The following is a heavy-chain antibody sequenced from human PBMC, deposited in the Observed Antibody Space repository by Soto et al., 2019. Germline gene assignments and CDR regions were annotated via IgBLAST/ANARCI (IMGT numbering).Heavy chain of an antibody. CDR2: VSSESTTI. CDR1: GLSFRTST. J-gene: IGHJ6*02. Sequence: PGGSLRLSCEASGLSFRTSTMNWVRQAPGKGLEWVSYVSSESTTIYYADSVRGRFTISRDNAKNALFLQMNSLRDEDTAVYYCARVRRNDASDYYGTDVWGHGTTVTVSS. D-gene: IGHD1-1*01. V-gene: IGHV3-48*02. CDR3: ARVRRNDASDYYGTDV.